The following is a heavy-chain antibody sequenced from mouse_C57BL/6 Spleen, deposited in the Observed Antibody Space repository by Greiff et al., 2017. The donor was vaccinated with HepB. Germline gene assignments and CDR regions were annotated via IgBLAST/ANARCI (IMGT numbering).Heavy chain of an antibody. CDR3: AREDSNWDGDWYFDV. Sequence: LKQSGAELVKPGASVKLSCTASGFNIKDYYMHWVKQRTEQGLEWIGRIDPEDGETKYAPKFQGKATITADTSSNTAYLQLSSLTSEDTAVYYCAREDSNWDGDWYFDVWGTGTTVTVSS. CDR2: IDPEDGET. J-gene: IGHJ1*03. D-gene: IGHD4-1*01. V-gene: IGHV14-2*01. CDR1: GFNIKDYY.